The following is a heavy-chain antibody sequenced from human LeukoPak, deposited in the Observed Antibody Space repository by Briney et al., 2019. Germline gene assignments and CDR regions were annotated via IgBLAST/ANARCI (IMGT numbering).Heavy chain of an antibody. CDR1: GGSISSSSYY. Sequence: SETLSLTCTVSGGSISSSSYYWGWIRQPPGKGLEWIVSIYYSGSTYYNPSLKSRVTISVDTSKNQFSLKLSSVTAADTAVYYCAREQYYDFWSGPRHHWFDPWGQGTLVTVSS. CDR3: AREQYYDFWSGPRHHWFDP. CDR2: IYYSGST. V-gene: IGHV4-39*01. J-gene: IGHJ5*02. D-gene: IGHD3-3*01.